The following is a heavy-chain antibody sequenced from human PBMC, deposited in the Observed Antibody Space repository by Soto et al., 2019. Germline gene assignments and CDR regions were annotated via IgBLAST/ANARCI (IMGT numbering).Heavy chain of an antibody. CDR1: GGSISSYY. D-gene: IGHD6-19*01. CDR2: IYYSGST. CDR3: ARDTRYSSGWVDYYGMDV. V-gene: IGHV4-59*01. J-gene: IGHJ6*02. Sequence: QVQLQESGPGLVKPSETLSLTCTVSGGSISSYYWSWIRQPPGKGLEWIGYIYYSGSTNYNPSLKSRVTRSVDTSKNLFSLKLSSVTAADTAVYYCARDTRYSSGWVDYYGMDVWGQGTTVTVSS.